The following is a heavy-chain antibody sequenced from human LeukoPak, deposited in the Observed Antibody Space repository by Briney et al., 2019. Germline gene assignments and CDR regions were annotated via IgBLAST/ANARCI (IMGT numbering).Heavy chain of an antibody. V-gene: IGHV1-3*01. CDR2: INAGNGNT. Sequence: ASVKVSCKASGYIFINYAIHWVRQAPGQRLEWMGWINAGNGNTKYSQKFQGRVTITRDTSASTAHMELSSLRSEDTAVYYCLAAAGGVYWGQGTLVTVSS. CDR3: LAAAGGVY. J-gene: IGHJ4*02. D-gene: IGHD6-13*01. CDR1: GYIFINYA.